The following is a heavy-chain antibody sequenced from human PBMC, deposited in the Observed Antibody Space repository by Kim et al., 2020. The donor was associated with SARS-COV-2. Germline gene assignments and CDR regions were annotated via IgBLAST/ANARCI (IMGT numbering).Heavy chain of an antibody. J-gene: IGHJ4*02. Sequence: NSRITINPDTSKNQFSLQLNSVTPEDTAVYYCARVSNGGAVAGTYTTFDYWGQGTLVTVSS. CDR3: ARVSNGGAVAGTYTTFDY. D-gene: IGHD6-19*01. V-gene: IGHV6-1*01.